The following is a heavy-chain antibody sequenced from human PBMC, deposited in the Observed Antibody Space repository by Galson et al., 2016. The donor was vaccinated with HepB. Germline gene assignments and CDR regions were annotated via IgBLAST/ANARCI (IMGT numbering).Heavy chain of an antibody. V-gene: IGHV2-5*02. Sequence: PALVKPTQTLTLTCTFSGFSLHTGAVGVGWIRQPPGQALEWLALMYWDDGKRFRPSLKSRLTITKDTSKNQVVLTMTNMDPVDKATYYCAHSLQLWSSYFFDYWGQGTPVIVSS. D-gene: IGHD5-18*01. CDR2: MYWDDGK. CDR1: GFSLHTGAVG. CDR3: AHSLQLWSSYFFDY. J-gene: IGHJ4*02.